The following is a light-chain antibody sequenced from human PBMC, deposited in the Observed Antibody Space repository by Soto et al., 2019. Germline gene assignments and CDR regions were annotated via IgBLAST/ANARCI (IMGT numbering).Light chain of an antibody. CDR3: QQYDNLPLT. V-gene: IGKV1-33*01. J-gene: IGKJ4*01. CDR2: HAS. Sequence: DIQMTQSPSSLSASVGDRVTITCQASQDITNSLSWYQQEPGKAPKLLIFHASNLVTGVPSRFSGSGSGTDFTFTITSLQPEDIATYYCQQYDNLPLTFGGGTRLEIK. CDR1: QDITNS.